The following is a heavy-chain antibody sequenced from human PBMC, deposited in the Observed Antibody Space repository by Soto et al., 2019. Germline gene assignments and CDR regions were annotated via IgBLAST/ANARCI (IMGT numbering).Heavy chain of an antibody. CDR2: IIPIFGTA. CDR3: ARGGYSYGLFDY. CDR1: GGTFSSYA. V-gene: IGHV1-69*13. D-gene: IGHD5-18*01. J-gene: IGHJ4*02. Sequence: EASVKVSCKASGGTFSSYAISWVRQAPGQGLEWMGGIIPIFGTANYAQKFQGRVTITADESTSTAYMELSSLRSEDTAVYYCARGGYSYGLFDYWGQGTLVTVSS.